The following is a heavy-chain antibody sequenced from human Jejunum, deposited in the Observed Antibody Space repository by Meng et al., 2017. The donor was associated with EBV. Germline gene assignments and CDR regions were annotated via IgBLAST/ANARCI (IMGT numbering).Heavy chain of an antibody. J-gene: IGHJ4*02. V-gene: IGHV3-74*01. CDR3: AVTRTTCCDS. D-gene: IGHD2-2*01. CDR2: ISSDGRTT. Sequence: EMPRVVTGGDVVQPGASLRLSCGASGFTLRGNWMHWVRQVPGKGLVWVSRISSDGRTTNYAYSVKGRFTISRDNTKNTLYLQMNSLRAEDTAVYYWAVTRTTCCDSWGQGTLVTVSS. CDR1: GFTLRGNW.